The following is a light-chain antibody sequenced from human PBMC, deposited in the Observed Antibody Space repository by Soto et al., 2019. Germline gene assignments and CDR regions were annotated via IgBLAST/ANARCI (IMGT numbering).Light chain of an antibody. CDR3: QQYDNLPLT. CDR2: DAS. CDR1: QDISKY. V-gene: IGKV1-33*01. Sequence: DIQMTQSPSSLSASVGDRITITCQASQDISKYLNWYQHKPGKAPKLLIYDASNFETGVPSRFSGSGSGTEFTFTISCLQPEDIATYYCQQYDNLPLTFGGGTKVEIK. J-gene: IGKJ4*01.